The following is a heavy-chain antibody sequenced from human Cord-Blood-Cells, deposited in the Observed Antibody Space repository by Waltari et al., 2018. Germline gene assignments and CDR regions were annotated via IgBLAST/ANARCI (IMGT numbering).Heavy chain of an antibody. CDR3: ARGGYYDSSGYTFDY. CDR2: MNPNSGNT. D-gene: IGHD3-22*01. Sequence: QVQLVQSGAEENKPGASVQVSCKASGYTFTSYAINWVRQPTVQGLEWMGWMNPNSGNTGYAQKFQGRVTITRNTSISTAYMELSSLRSEDTAVYYCARGGYYDSSGYTFDYWGQGTLVTVSS. CDR1: GYTFTSYA. V-gene: IGHV1-8*03. J-gene: IGHJ4*02.